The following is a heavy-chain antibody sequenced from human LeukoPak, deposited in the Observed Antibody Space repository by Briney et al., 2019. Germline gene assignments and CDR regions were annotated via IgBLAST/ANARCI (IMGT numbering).Heavy chain of an antibody. Sequence: SQTLSLTCAISGDSVSSNSAAWNWIRQSPPGGLEWQGRAYYKSKWYNDYALSVKSRITIHPDTSKNQFSLQLNSVTPEDTAVYYCARGPSEIAAAGTKTAFDYWGQGTLVTVSS. D-gene: IGHD6-13*01. CDR2: AYYKSKWYN. CDR3: ARGPSEIAAAGTKTAFDY. J-gene: IGHJ4*02. CDR1: GDSVSSNSAA. V-gene: IGHV6-1*01.